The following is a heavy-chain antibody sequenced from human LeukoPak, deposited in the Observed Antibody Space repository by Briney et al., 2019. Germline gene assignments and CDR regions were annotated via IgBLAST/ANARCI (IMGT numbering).Heavy chain of an antibody. CDR3: AGHRPVLNWFDP. CDR2: ICYSGST. Sequence: SETLSLTCTVSGGSISSYYWSWIRQPPGKGLEWIGYICYSGSTNYNPSLKSRVTISVDTSKNQFSLKLSSVTAADTAVYYCAGHRPVLNWFDPWGQGTLVTVSS. CDR1: GGSISSYY. D-gene: IGHD3-10*02. J-gene: IGHJ5*02. V-gene: IGHV4-59*01.